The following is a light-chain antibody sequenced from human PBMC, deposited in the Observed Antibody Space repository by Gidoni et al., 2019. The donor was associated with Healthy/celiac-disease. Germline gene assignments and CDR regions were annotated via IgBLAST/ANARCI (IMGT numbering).Light chain of an antibody. CDR1: QSVSSY. V-gene: IGKV3-11*01. Sequence: EIVLTQSPATLSLSPGERATLSCRAIQSVSSYLALYQQKPGQAPRLLIYDASNRATGIPARFSGSGSGTDFTITISSLEPEDFAVYYCQQRSNWPPWTFGQGTKVEIK. CDR2: DAS. CDR3: QQRSNWPPWT. J-gene: IGKJ1*01.